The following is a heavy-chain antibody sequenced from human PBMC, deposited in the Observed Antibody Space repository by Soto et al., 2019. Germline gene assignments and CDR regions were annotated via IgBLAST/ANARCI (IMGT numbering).Heavy chain of an antibody. V-gene: IGHV4-59*08. CDR3: ARSYDYGEFDV. CDR2: IYYSGST. D-gene: IGHD4-17*01. CDR1: GGSISSYY. J-gene: IGHJ4*02. Sequence: PSETLSLTCTVSGGSISSYYWSWIRQPPGKGLEWIGYIYYSGSTNYNPSLKSRVTISVDTSKNQFSLKLSSVTAADTAVYYCARSYDYGEFDVRGQRSPVTVSS.